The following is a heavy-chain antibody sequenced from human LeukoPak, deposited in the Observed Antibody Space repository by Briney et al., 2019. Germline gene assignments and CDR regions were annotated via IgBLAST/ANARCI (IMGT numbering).Heavy chain of an antibody. J-gene: IGHJ1*01. D-gene: IGHD6-19*01. V-gene: IGHV1-18*01. CDR3: ARDFRAGSGWSEYFQH. Sequence: ASVKVSCKASGYTFTSYGVTWVRQAPGQGLEWMGRISPYSGSTDYAQKLQGRVTMTTDTSTSTAYMELRSLRSDDTAVYYCARDFRAGSGWSEYFQHWGRGTLVTVSS. CDR2: ISPYSGST. CDR1: GYTFTSYG.